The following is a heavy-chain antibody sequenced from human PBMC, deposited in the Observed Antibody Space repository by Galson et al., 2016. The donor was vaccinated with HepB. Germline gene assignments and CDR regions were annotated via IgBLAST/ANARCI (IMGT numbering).Heavy chain of an antibody. CDR1: GFSFYSLA. Sequence: SLRLSCAASGFSFYSLAMGWVRQAPGKGLVWVSGISDSGGNTWDADSVKGRFIIPRDNSKNTLYLQLNRLRAEDTAVYYCAKVPLGERKVTFGAVRRKKGITFFDHWGQGTLVTVSS. CDR2: ISDSGGNT. V-gene: IGHV3-23*01. D-gene: IGHD3-16*01. J-gene: IGHJ4*02. CDR3: AKVPLGERKVTFGAVRRKKGITFFDH.